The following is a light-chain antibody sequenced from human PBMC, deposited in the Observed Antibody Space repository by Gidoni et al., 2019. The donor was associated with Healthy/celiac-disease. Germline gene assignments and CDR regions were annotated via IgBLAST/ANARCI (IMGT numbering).Light chain of an antibody. Sequence: ELVLTPSPLTLSLSPGERATLSCRASQSVSSSYLAWCHQKPGQAASLLIYGASTRPNGIPDRSSGSGSGTDVTLIISRMEPEDFAVYYCQRYGNSPTWTFGQGTKVEIK. J-gene: IGKJ1*01. CDR3: QRYGNSPTWT. CDR1: QSVSSSY. CDR2: GAS. V-gene: IGKV3-20*01.